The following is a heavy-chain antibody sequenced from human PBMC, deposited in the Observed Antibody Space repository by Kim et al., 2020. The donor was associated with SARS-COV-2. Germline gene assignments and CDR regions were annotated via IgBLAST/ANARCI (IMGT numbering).Heavy chain of an antibody. CDR1: GYTFTSYA. Sequence: ASVKVSCKASGYTFTSYAMNWVRQAPGQGLEWMGWINTNTGNPTYAQGFTGRFVFSLDTSVSTAYLQICSLKAEDTAVYYCARGSFLTGYYDPSTWYYYYGMDVWGQGTTVTVSS. D-gene: IGHD3-9*01. J-gene: IGHJ6*02. CDR3: ARGSFLTGYYDPSTWYYYYGMDV. V-gene: IGHV7-4-1*01. CDR2: INTNTGNP.